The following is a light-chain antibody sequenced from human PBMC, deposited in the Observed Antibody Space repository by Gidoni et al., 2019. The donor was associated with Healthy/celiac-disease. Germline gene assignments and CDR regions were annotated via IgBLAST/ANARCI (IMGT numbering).Light chain of an antibody. V-gene: IGKV1-5*03. CDR2: KAS. J-gene: IGKJ1*01. Sequence: DIQMTQSPSTLSASVGDRVTITCRSSQSISSWLAWYQQKPGKAPKLLIYKASSLESGVPSRFSGSGSGTEFTLPISSLQPDDFATYYCQHGGTFGQGTKVEIK. CDR1: QSISSW. CDR3: QHGGT.